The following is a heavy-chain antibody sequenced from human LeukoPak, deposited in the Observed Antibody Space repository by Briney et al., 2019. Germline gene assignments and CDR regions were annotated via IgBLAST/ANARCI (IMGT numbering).Heavy chain of an antibody. D-gene: IGHD3-10*01. J-gene: IGHJ3*02. CDR2: INHNSGGT. Sequence: GASVTVSFTASGYTFTVYYMHWVRQAPGQGLEWMGWINHNSGGTNYAQKFQGRVTMTRDTSISTAYMELSRLRSDDTAVYYCAREGLASSEADAFDIWGQGTMVTVSS. CDR1: GYTFTVYY. V-gene: IGHV1-2*02. CDR3: AREGLASSEADAFDI.